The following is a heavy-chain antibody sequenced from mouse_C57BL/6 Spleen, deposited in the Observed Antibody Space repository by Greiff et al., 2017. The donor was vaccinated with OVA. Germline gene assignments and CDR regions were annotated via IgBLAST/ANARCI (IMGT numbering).Heavy chain of an antibody. V-gene: IGHV1-26*01. Sequence: EVQLQQSGPELVKPGASVKISCKASGYTFTDYYMNWVKQSHGKSLEWIGDINPNNGGTSYNQKFKGKATLTVDKSSSTAYMELRSLTSEDSAVYYCARRGVATRWFDYWGQGTTLTVSS. CDR1: GYTFTDYY. CDR3: ARRGVATRWFDY. J-gene: IGHJ2*01. CDR2: INPNNGGT. D-gene: IGHD1-1*02.